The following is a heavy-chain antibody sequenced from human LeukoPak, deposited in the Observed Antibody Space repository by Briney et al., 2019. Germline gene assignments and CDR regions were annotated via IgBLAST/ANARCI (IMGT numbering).Heavy chain of an antibody. J-gene: IGHJ6*03. Sequence: SETLSLTCTVSGGSISSGGYYWSWIRQHPGKGLEWIGYIYYSGSTYYNPSLKSRVTISVDTSKNQFSLKLSSVTAADTAVYYCARSGSGSYYRAYYYYYYIDVWGKGTTVTVSS. CDR2: IYYSGST. V-gene: IGHV4-31*03. CDR3: ARSGSGSYYRAYYYYYYIDV. D-gene: IGHD3-10*01. CDR1: GGSISSGGYY.